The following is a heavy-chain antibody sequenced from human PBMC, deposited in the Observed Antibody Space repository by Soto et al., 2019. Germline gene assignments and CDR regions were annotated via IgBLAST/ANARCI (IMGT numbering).Heavy chain of an antibody. V-gene: IGHV6-1*01. CDR3: ARDYAAVAGTLTYYYYGMDV. CDR1: GDSVSSNSAA. D-gene: IGHD6-19*01. Sequence: SQTLSLTCAISGDSVSSNSAAWNWIRQSPSRGLEWLGRTYYRSKWYNDYAVSVKSRITINPDTSKNQFSLQLNSVTPEDTAVYYCARDYAAVAGTLTYYYYGMDVWGQGTTVTVSS. CDR2: TYYRSKWYN. J-gene: IGHJ6*02.